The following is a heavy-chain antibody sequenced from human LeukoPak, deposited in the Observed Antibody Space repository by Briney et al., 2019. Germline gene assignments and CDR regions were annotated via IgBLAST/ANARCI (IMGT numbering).Heavy chain of an antibody. CDR1: GFTFSSYE. J-gene: IGHJ6*03. CDR3: ARVESYYYYYMDV. D-gene: IGHD5-24*01. CDR2: ISSGGNTI. Sequence: TGGSLRLSCAASGFTFSSYEMNWVRQAPGKGLEWVSYISSGGNTIYYADSVKGRFTISRDNAKNSLYLQMNSLRAEDTAVYYCARVESYYYYYMDVWGKGTTVTVSS. V-gene: IGHV3-48*03.